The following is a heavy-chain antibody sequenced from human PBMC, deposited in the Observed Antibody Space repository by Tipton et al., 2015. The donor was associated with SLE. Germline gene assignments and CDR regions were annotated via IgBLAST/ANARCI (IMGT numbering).Heavy chain of an antibody. V-gene: IGHV3-66*01. CDR1: GFIFESHG. CDR2: IYCGGRT. CDR3: ARELQGGRKNYYYYYGMDV. Sequence: VQLVQSGGGLVQAGGSLRLSCAASGFIFESHGMTWVRQGPGKGLEWISNIYCGGRTNYADSVKGRFTISRDDSKKKVYLQMNSLRAEDTAEYYCARELQGGRKNYYYYYGMDVWGQGTTVTVSS. D-gene: IGHD1-7*01. J-gene: IGHJ6*02.